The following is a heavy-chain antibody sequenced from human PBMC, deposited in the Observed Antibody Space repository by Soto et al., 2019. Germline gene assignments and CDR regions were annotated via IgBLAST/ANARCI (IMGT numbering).Heavy chain of an antibody. Sequence: QVQLVQSGAEVKKPGSSVKFSCQASGGSFSDYAISWVRQAPGQGLEWMGGIIPMLGIADNAQKFQGRVIITADEYTSTVYMELSSLRSEDTAVYYCARDGDYYDSSGFQRDYHYYGMDVWGQGTTVTVAS. D-gene: IGHD3-22*01. CDR1: GGSFSDYA. J-gene: IGHJ6*02. CDR2: IIPMLGIA. V-gene: IGHV1-69*01. CDR3: ARDGDYYDSSGFQRDYHYYGMDV.